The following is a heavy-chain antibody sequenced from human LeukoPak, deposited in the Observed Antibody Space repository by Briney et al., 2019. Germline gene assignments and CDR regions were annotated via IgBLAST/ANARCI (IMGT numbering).Heavy chain of an antibody. D-gene: IGHD2-2*01. J-gene: IGHJ4*02. CDR2: MNPNSGNT. V-gene: IGHV1-8*01. CDR3: ARGGDVVVPAAKGTYYFDY. CDR1: GYTFITYE. Sequence: ASVKVSCKASGYTFITYEINWVRQAPGQGLEWMGWMNPNSGNTGYAQKFQGRVTITTDESTSTAYMELSSLRSEDTAVYYCARGGDVVVPAAKGTYYFDYWGQGTLVTVSS.